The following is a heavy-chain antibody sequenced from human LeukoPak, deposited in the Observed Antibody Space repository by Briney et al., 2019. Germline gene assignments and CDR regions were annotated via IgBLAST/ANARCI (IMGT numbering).Heavy chain of an antibody. V-gene: IGHV1-2*02. Sequence: ASVKVSCKASGYTFTGYYMHWVRQAHGQGLEWMGWINPNSGGTNYAQKFQGRVTMTRDTSISTAYMELSRLRSDDTAVYYCARASGSYYNEDWFDPWGQGTLVTVSS. J-gene: IGHJ5*02. CDR2: INPNSGGT. D-gene: IGHD3-10*01. CDR1: GYTFTGYY. CDR3: ARASGSYYNEDWFDP.